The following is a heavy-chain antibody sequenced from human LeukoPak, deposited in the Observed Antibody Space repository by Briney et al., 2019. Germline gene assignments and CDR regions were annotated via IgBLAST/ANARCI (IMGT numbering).Heavy chain of an antibody. CDR2: INHSGST. CDR3: AGAILDDDKKNFDY. V-gene: IGHV4-34*01. J-gene: IGHJ4*02. Sequence: PSETLSLTCAVYGGSLSGYYWSWIRQPPGKGLEWIGEINHSGSTNYNPSLKRRVTISVDTSKNQFSLKLSSVTAADTSVYYCAGAILDDDKKNFDYWGQGPLVTVSS. CDR1: GGSLSGYY. D-gene: IGHD1-1*01.